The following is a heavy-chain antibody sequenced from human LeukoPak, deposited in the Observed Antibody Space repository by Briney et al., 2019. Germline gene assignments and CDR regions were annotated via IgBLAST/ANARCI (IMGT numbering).Heavy chain of an antibody. J-gene: IGHJ3*02. V-gene: IGHV1-18*01. CDR1: GYTFSKYG. Sequence: ASVKVSCKASGYTFSKYGLIWVRQAPGQGLEWMGWVSAYTGNTNSAQKLQGRVTMTTDTSTSTAYMELRSLKSDDTAVYYCARLGPRDRNAFDIWGQGTMVTVSS. CDR3: ARLGPRDRNAFDI. CDR2: VSAYTGNT.